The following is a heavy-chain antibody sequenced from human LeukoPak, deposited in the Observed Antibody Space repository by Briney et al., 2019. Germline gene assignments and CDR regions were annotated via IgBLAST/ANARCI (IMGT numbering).Heavy chain of an antibody. V-gene: IGHV3-23*01. J-gene: IGHJ4*02. CDR3: EGTYYYDSSDDY. Sequence: GGSLRLSCAAPGFTFRSYAVSWVRQARGKGLEWVLAISGSGTSTYYADSVKGQFTISRDNSKNTLYLQMNSLRAEDTAVYYCEGTYYYDSSDDYWGQGTLVTVSS. CDR2: ISGSGTST. CDR1: GFTFRSYA. D-gene: IGHD3-22*01.